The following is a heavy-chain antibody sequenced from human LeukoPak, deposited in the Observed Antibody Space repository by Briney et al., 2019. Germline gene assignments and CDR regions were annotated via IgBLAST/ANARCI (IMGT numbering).Heavy chain of an antibody. CDR3: ARSSSSFDS. D-gene: IGHD6-13*01. CDR1: GGSISSSSYY. V-gene: IGHV4-61*05. Sequence: SETLSLTCTVSGGSISSSSYYWGWIRQPPGKGLEWIGYIYYSGSTKYNPSLKSRLTISVDTSKNQFSLKLSSVTAADTAIYYCARSSSSFDSWGQGTLVTVSP. CDR2: IYYSGST. J-gene: IGHJ4*02.